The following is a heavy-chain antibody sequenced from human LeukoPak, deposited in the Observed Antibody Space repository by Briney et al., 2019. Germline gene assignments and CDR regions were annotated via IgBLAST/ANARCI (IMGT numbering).Heavy chain of an antibody. CDR2: IWYDGSNK. J-gene: IGHJ4*02. V-gene: IGHV3-33*01. D-gene: IGHD3-10*01. Sequence: GRSLRLSCAASGFTFSSYGMHWVRQAPGKGLEWVAVIWYDGSNKYYADPVKGRFTISRDNSKNTLYLQMNSLRAEDTAVYYCARDDEPYYYGSGSLDWGQGTLVTVSS. CDR3: ARDDEPYYYGSGSLD. CDR1: GFTFSSYG.